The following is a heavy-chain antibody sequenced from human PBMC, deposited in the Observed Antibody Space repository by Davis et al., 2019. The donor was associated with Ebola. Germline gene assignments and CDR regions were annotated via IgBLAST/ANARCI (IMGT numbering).Heavy chain of an antibody. V-gene: IGHV3-7*03. CDR1: GFTFSTHW. J-gene: IGHJ6*03. CDR3: ARDLRYDSSGYDYYFYMDV. D-gene: IGHD3-22*01. CDR2: IKQDGSEK. Sequence: PGGSLRLSCAASGFTFSTHWMAWIRQAPGKGLEWVANIKQDGSEKYYVDSVKGRFTISRDNAKNSLYLQMNSLRAEDTAVYYCARDLRYDSSGYDYYFYMDVWGKGTTVTVSS.